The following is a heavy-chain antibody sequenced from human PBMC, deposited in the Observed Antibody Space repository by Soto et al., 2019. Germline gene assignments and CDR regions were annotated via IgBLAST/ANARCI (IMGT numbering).Heavy chain of an antibody. J-gene: IGHJ4*02. Sequence: QVQLVQSGAEVKKPGASVKVSCKASGYTFTTYGITWVRQAPGKGLEWMGWISAYNGNTNYAQKLQGRVTMTTDTSTNTAYMELRSLRSDDTAVYYCARRIVGTTTTDYWGQGTLVTVPS. CDR2: ISAYNGNT. CDR3: ARRIVGTTTTDY. D-gene: IGHD1-26*01. CDR1: GYTFTTYG. V-gene: IGHV1-18*01.